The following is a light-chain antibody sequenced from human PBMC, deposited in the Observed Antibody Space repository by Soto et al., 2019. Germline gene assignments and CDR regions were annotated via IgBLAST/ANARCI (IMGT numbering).Light chain of an antibody. V-gene: IGLV2-23*02. CDR2: EVT. Sequence: QSALTQPASVSGSPGQSITISCTGSSSDVGNFDLVSWYQQHPDKAPKLIIFEVTKRPSGLSHRFSGSKSGNTASLTISGLQAEDDAEYYCSSNAGGPFVFGSGTKLTVL. J-gene: IGLJ1*01. CDR3: SSNAGGPFV. CDR1: SSDVGNFDL.